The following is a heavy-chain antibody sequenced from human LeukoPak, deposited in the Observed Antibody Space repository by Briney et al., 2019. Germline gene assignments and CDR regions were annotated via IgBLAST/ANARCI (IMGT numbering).Heavy chain of an antibody. Sequence: ASVEVSCTVSGYNLTDASIHWVRQAPGGGLEWLGGFDPEDGDTVYSQKLQGRFTMTEDRSTDTAYMELRSLRFEDTAVYYCTTTIGVWVLRDAFHFWGRGTMVSVSS. CDR2: FDPEDGDT. CDR1: GYNLTDAS. D-gene: IGHD1-26*01. CDR3: TTTIGVWVLRDAFHF. J-gene: IGHJ3*01. V-gene: IGHV1-24*01.